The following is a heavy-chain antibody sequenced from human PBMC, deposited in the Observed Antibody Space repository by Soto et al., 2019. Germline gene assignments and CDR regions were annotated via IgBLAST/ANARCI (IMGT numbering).Heavy chain of an antibody. CDR3: ARGLVVPAAQNWFDP. CDR2: IYYSGST. CDR1: GGSISSYY. J-gene: IGHJ5*02. V-gene: IGHV4-59*01. Sequence: SETLSLTCTVSGGSISSYYWSWIRQPPGKGLEWIGYIYYSGSTNYNPSLKSRVTISVDTSKNQFSLKLSSVTAADTAVYYCARGLVVPAAQNWFDPWGQGTLVTVSS. D-gene: IGHD2-2*01.